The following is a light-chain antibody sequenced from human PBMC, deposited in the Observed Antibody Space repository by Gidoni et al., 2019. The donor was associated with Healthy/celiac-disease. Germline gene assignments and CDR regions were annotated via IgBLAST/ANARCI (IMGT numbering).Light chain of an antibody. Sequence: DIQMTQSPSSLSASVGDRVTITCRASQSISSYLNWYQQKPGKAPKLLIYAASSLQSGDPSRFSGSGSGTDFTLTISSLQPEDFATYYCQQSYSTPRTFGQGTKVEIK. CDR3: QQSYSTPRT. V-gene: IGKV1-39*01. CDR1: QSISSY. CDR2: AAS. J-gene: IGKJ1*01.